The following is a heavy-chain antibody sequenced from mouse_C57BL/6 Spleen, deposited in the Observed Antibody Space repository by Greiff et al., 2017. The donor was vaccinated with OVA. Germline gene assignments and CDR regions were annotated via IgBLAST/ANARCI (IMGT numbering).Heavy chain of an antibody. J-gene: IGHJ1*03. CDR3: ALFYGSFYWYFDV. Sequence: VQLKESGAELVKPGASVKLSCTASGFNIKDYYMHWVKQRTEQGLEWIGRIDPEDGETKYAPKFQGKATITADTSSNTAYLQLSSLTSEDTAVYYCALFYGSFYWYFDVWGTGTTVTVSS. CDR2: IDPEDGET. V-gene: IGHV14-2*01. D-gene: IGHD2-2*01. CDR1: GFNIKDYY.